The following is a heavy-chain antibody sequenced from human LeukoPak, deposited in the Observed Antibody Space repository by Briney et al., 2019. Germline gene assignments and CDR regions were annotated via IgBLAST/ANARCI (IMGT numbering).Heavy chain of an antibody. CDR3: AKDPVYSSSWNDAFDI. V-gene: IGHV3-30*02. D-gene: IGHD6-13*01. CDR2: IRYDGSNK. Sequence: GGSLRLSCAASGFTFSSYGMHWVRQAPGKGLEWVAFIRYDGSNKYYADSVKGRFTISRDNSKNTPYLQMNSLRAEDTAVYYCAKDPVYSSSWNDAFDIWGQGTMVTVSS. CDR1: GFTFSSYG. J-gene: IGHJ3*02.